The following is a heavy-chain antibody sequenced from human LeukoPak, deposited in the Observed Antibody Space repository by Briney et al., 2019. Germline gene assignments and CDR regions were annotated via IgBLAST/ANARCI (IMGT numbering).Heavy chain of an antibody. Sequence: PSETLSLTCTVSGGSISSSSYYWGWLRQPPGKGLEWIGRIYYSGNTYYNPSLKSRVTISVDTSKKQFSLKVSSVTAADTAVYYCARDQSGYCSGGSCYPQENWFDPWGQGTLVTVSS. CDR1: GGSISSSSYY. CDR3: ARDQSGYCSGGSCYPQENWFDP. CDR2: IYYSGNT. D-gene: IGHD2-15*01. J-gene: IGHJ5*02. V-gene: IGHV4-39*07.